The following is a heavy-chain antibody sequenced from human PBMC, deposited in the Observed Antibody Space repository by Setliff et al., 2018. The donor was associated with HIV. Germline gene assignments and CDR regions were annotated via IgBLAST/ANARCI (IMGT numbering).Heavy chain of an antibody. Sequence: ASVKVSCKASGYTLTTHGISWVRQAPGQGPEWMGWFNTETRNPMYAQAFKGRLVFSLDTSVSTAYLQINSLKAEDTAMYYCARVGSYWSTFDYWGQGALVTVSS. V-gene: IGHV7-4-1*02. CDR1: GYTLTTHG. CDR3: ARVGSYWSTFDY. CDR2: FNTETRNP. D-gene: IGHD1-26*01. J-gene: IGHJ4*02.